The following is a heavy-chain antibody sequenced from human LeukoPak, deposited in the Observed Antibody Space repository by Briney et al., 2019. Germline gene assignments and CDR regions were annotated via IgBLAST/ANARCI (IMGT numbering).Heavy chain of an antibody. CDR1: GFTFSSYW. V-gene: IGHV3-74*01. CDR2: INSDGSRT. CDR3: AREKMTTVTYDAFDI. D-gene: IGHD4-17*01. J-gene: IGHJ3*02. Sequence: GGSLRLSCAASGFTFSSYWMHWVRQAPGKGLVWVSRINSDGSRTNYADSVKGRFTISRDNAKNTLYLQMNSLRAEDTAVYYCAREKMTTVTYDAFDIWGQGTLVTVSS.